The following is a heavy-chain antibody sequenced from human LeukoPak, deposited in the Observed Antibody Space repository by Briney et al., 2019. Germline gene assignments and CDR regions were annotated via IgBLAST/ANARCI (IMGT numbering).Heavy chain of an antibody. J-gene: IGHJ4*02. Sequence: GGSLRLSCAASGFPFSSYIMNWVRQAPGRGLEGVSSISSSRNYIDYADSMKGRFTISRDNAKPSLYLQMNSLRAEDTAVYYCARDPWGAVAGESFDYWGQGTLVTVYS. CDR2: ISSSRNYI. CDR1: GFPFSSYI. CDR3: ARDPWGAVAGESFDY. D-gene: IGHD6-19*01. V-gene: IGHV3-21*01.